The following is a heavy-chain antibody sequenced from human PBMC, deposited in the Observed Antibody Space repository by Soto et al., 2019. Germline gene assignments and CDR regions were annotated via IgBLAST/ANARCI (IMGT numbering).Heavy chain of an antibody. CDR2: MYYSGST. CDR3: ARDAGGPADY. Sequence: PSETLSLTCTVSGGSISSSSYYWGWIRQPPGKGLEWIGYMYYSGSTNYNPSLKSRVTISVDTSKNQFSLKLSSVTAADTAVYYCARDAGGPADYWGQGTLVTVSS. D-gene: IGHD2-15*01. V-gene: IGHV4-61*01. CDR1: GGSISSSSYY. J-gene: IGHJ4*02.